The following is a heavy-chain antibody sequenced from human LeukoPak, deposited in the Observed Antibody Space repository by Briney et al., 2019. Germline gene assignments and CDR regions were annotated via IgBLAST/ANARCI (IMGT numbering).Heavy chain of an antibody. CDR1: GFTFSSYS. J-gene: IGHJ4*02. CDR3: ARAGDYYDSSGYQYYFDY. Sequence: GGSLRLSSAASGFTFSSYSMNWVRQAPGKGLEWVSSISSSSSYIYYADSVKGRFTISRDNAKNSLYLQMNSLRAEDTAVYYCARAGDYYDSSGYQYYFDYWGQGTLVTASS. D-gene: IGHD3-22*01. CDR2: ISSSSSYI. V-gene: IGHV3-21*01.